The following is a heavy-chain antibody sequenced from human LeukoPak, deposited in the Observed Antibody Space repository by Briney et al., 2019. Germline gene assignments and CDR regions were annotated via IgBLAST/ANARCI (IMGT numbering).Heavy chain of an antibody. V-gene: IGHV1-18*01. CDR1: GCTFTSYG. CDR2: ISAYNGNT. CDR3: ARDFLVRGTTSWFDP. D-gene: IGHD3-10*01. Sequence: GASVKLCCKASGCTFTSYGITWVRQAPGRGLEWIGWISAYNGNTNYAQKLQGRVTMTTDTSTSTAYMELRSLRSDDTAVYYCARDFLVRGTTSWFDPWGQGTLVTVSS. J-gene: IGHJ5*02.